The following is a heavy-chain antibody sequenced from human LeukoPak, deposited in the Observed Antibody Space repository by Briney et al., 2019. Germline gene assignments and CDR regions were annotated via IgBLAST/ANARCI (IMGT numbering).Heavy chain of an antibody. J-gene: IGHJ6*02. V-gene: IGHV4-59*01. CDR3: ASWRYYYYYGMDV. CDR1: GGSISSYY. Sequence: SETLSLTCTVSGGSISSYYWSWIRQPPGKGLEWIGYIYYCGSTNYNPSLKSRVTISVDTSKNQFSLKLSPVTAADTAVYYCASWRYYYYYGMDVWGQGTTVTVSS. CDR2: IYYCGST.